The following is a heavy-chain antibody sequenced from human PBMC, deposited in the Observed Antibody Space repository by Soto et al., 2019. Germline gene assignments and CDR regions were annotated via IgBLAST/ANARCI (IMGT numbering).Heavy chain of an antibody. CDR3: PKPAGGYVNSGYYGGDYDY. J-gene: IGHJ4*02. D-gene: IGHD3-22*01. CDR2: ISYMGTT. V-gene: IGHV4-59*12. CDR1: GGAMNNYY. Sequence: SETLSLTGTVSGGAMNNYYWSCIRQAPGKGLQYIGYISYMGTTNYNPSLKSRVTISVYTSTNQFALKLTSVTAAEKALYYCPKPAGGYVNSGYYGGDYDYWGRGTLVTV.